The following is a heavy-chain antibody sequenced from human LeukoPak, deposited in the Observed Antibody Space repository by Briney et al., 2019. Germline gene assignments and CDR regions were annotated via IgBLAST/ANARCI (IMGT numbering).Heavy chain of an antibody. CDR1: GGTFSSYA. D-gene: IGHD3-9*01. V-gene: IGHV1-69*06. Sequence: SVKVSCKASGGTFSSYAISWVRQAPGQGLEWMGGIIPIFGTANYAQKFQGRVTITADKSTSTAYMELSSLRSEDTAVYYCAKSARFDWYIDYWGQGTLVTVSS. J-gene: IGHJ4*02. CDR3: AKSARFDWYIDY. CDR2: IIPIFGTA.